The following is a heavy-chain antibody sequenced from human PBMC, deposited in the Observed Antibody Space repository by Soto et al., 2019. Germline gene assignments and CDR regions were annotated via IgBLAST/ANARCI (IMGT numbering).Heavy chain of an antibody. CDR1: GFTFSSYG. Sequence: QVQLVESGGGVVQPGRSLRLSCAASGFTFSSYGMHWVRQAPGKGLEWVAVISYDGSNKYYADSVKGRFTISRDNSKNTLYLQMNSLSAEDTAVYYCAKDSGGWELLELFDYWGQGTLVTVSS. J-gene: IGHJ4*02. D-gene: IGHD1-26*01. V-gene: IGHV3-30*18. CDR3: AKDSGGWELLELFDY. CDR2: ISYDGSNK.